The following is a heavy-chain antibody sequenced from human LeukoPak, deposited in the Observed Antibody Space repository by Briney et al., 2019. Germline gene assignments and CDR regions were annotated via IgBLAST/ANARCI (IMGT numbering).Heavy chain of an antibody. V-gene: IGHV4-59*01. CDR3: ARVAYCGGDCYPFDQ. Sequence: SETLSLTCTVSGGSISGYHWSWIRQPPRKGLEWIGYIYYSGSTNTNPSLKNRVTISVDTSKNHFSLKLSSVTAADTAVYYCARVAYCGGDCYPFDQWGQGTLVTVSS. CDR2: IYYSGST. CDR1: GGSISGYH. D-gene: IGHD2-21*02. J-gene: IGHJ4*02.